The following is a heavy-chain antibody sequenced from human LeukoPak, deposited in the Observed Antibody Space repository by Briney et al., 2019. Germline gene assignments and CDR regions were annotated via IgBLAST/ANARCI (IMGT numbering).Heavy chain of an antibody. J-gene: IGHJ5*02. CDR2: ISGSGGST. CDR1: GFTFSKAW. V-gene: IGHV3-23*01. D-gene: IGHD1-7*01. CDR3: AKDDNWNYLNWFDP. Sequence: GGSLRLSCAVSGFTFSKAWMSWVRQTPGKGLEWVSAISGSGGSTYYADSVKGRFTISRDNSKNTLYLQMNSLRAEDTAVYYCAKDDNWNYLNWFDPWGQGTLVTVSS.